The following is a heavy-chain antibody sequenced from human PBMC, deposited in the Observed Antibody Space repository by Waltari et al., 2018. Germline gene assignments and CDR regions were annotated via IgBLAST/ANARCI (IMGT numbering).Heavy chain of an antibody. CDR2: IYSGGIR. J-gene: IGHJ4*02. CDR1: GFTVSINS. V-gene: IGHV3-53*01. Sequence: EVQLVESGGGLLQPGGSVRLSCAASGFTVSINSICWVRQAPGKGLEWVSVIYSGGIRYSEGSVRGRFTISRDNSKNTRYLQMNSLRAEDTAVYFCAGGAYSYSYLDYWGQGTLVTVAS. D-gene: IGHD4-4*01. CDR3: AGGAYSYSYLDY.